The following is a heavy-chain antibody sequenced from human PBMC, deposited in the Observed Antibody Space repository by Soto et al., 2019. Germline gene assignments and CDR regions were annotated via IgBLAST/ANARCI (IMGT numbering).Heavy chain of an antibody. D-gene: IGHD3-10*01. CDR1: GGSISSGGYY. J-gene: IGHJ5*02. Sequence: SETLSLTCTVSGGSISSGGYYWSWIRQHPGKGLEWIGYIYYSGSTYYNPSLKSRVTISVDTSKNQFSLKLSSVTAADTAVYYCARDHGVWFDPWGQGTLVTVSS. V-gene: IGHV4-31*03. CDR3: ARDHGVWFDP. CDR2: IYYSGST.